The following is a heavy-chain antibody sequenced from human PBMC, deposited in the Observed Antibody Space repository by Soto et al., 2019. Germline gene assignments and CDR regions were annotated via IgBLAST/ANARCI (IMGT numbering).Heavy chain of an antibody. CDR2: IYYSGST. V-gene: IGHV4-59*08. CDR1: GGSISSYY. Sequence: SETLSLTCTVSGGSISSYYWSWIRQPPGKGLDWIGYIYYSGSTNYNPSLKSRVTISVDTSKNQFSLKLSSVTAADTAVYYCARHDTYYHILSFDHWGQGTLVTVSS. D-gene: IGHD3-9*01. J-gene: IGHJ4*02. CDR3: ARHDTYYHILSFDH.